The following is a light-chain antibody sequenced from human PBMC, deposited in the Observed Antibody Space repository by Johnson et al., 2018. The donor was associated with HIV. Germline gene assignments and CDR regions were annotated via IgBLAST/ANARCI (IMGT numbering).Light chain of an antibody. CDR3: GTWDNSLNTGAV. Sequence: QLVLTQPPSVSAAPGQKVTISCSGSSSNIGNNYVSWYQQLPGTAPKLLIYENNKRPSGIPDRFSGSKSGTSATLGITGLQTGDEADYYCGTWDNSLNTGAVCGPGTKVSVL. V-gene: IGLV1-51*02. J-gene: IGLJ1*01. CDR2: ENN. CDR1: SSNIGNNY.